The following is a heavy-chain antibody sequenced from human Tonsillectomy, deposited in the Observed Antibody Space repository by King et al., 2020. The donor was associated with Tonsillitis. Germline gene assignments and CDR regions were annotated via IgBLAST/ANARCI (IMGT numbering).Heavy chain of an antibody. CDR2: ISGSGGST. CDR3: AKDLAYYYGSGSYYMRDFFGY. D-gene: IGHD3-10*01. Sequence: QLVQSGGGLVQPGGSLRLSCAASGFTFSSYAMSWVRQAPGKGLEWVSAISGSGGSTYYADSVEGRFTISRDNSKNTLYLQMNSLRAEDTAVYYCAKDLAYYYGSGSYYMRDFFGYWGQGTLVTVSS. V-gene: IGHV3-23*04. J-gene: IGHJ4*02. CDR1: GFTFSSYA.